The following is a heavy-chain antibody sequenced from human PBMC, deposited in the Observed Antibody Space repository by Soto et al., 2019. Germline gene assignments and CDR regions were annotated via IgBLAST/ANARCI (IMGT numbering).Heavy chain of an antibody. CDR1: GGSISTVDYW. Sequence: QVQLQESGPGLVKPSQTLSLTCTVSGGSISTVDYWWSWIRQSPDMGLEWIGHIYDGGRTYNNPSLETRVTMSVDTSMSQLSLTLSSVSVADTAVYYCARGPSGDKVDSWGQGTLVTVS. D-gene: IGHD7-27*01. J-gene: IGHJ4*02. V-gene: IGHV4-30-4*01. CDR2: IYDGGRT. CDR3: ARGPSGDKVDS.